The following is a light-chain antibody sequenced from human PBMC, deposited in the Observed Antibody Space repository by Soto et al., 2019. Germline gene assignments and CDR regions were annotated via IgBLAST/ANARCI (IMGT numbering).Light chain of an antibody. CDR2: GAS. CDR1: QSVSSN. Sequence: EIVMTQAPATLSLSPGEKDTLSCRASQSVSSNLAGYQQKPGQAPRLLIYGASTRATGIPARFSGSGSGTEFTLTISSLQSEDFAVYYCQQYNNWPPITFGQGTRLEIK. J-gene: IGKJ5*01. CDR3: QQYNNWPPIT. V-gene: IGKV3-15*01.